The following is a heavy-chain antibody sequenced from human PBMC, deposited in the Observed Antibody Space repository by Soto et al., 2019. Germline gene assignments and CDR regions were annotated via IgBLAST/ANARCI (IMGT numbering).Heavy chain of an antibody. D-gene: IGHD2-15*01. J-gene: IGHJ5*02. CDR1: GFTFSSYS. V-gene: IGHV3-48*04. Sequence: EVQLVESGGALVQPGGSLRLSCAVSGFTFSSYSMNWVRQAPGKGLEWVSHISSSSSTIHYADSVRGRFTISRDNAQNSLFLQTSSLRVDDTAVYYCARQARDIVVVAASTSYDSWGQGTLVTVSS. CDR2: ISSSSSTI. CDR3: ARQARDIVVVAASTSYDS.